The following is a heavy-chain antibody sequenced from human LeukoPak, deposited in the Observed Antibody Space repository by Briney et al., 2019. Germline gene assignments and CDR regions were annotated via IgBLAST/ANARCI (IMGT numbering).Heavy chain of an antibody. V-gene: IGHV4-61*02. D-gene: IGHD5-12*01. Sequence: PSETLSLTCTVSGGSISNGSHYWSWIRQPAGKGLEWIGRIYTSGSTNYNPSLKSRVTISVDTSKNQFSLKLSSVTAADTAVYYCAESGYDLADYWGQGTLVTVSS. CDR2: IYTSGST. J-gene: IGHJ4*02. CDR1: GGSISNGSHY. CDR3: AESGYDLADY.